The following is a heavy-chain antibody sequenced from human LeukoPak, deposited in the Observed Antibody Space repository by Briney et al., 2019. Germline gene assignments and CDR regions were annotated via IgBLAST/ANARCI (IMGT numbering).Heavy chain of an antibody. J-gene: IGHJ4*02. CDR1: GGTFSSYT. Sequence: GASVKVSCKASGGTFSSYTISWVRQAPGQGLEWMGRIIPILGIANYAQKFQGGVTMTRDTSISTAYMELSRLRSDDTAVYFCARTYCSSTSCYKDGSDYWGQGTLVTVSS. V-gene: IGHV1-69*02. D-gene: IGHD2-2*02. CDR2: IIPILGIA. CDR3: ARTYCSSTSCYKDGSDY.